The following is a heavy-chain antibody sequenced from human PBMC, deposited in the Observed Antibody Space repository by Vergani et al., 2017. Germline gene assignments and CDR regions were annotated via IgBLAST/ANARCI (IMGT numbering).Heavy chain of an antibody. D-gene: IGHD2-2*01. J-gene: IGHJ5*02. CDR3: AKGRDCSSTSCYVGRGFDP. CDR2: ISYDGSNK. V-gene: IGHV3-30*18. CDR1: GFTFSSYG. Sequence: QVQLVESGGGVVQPGRSLRLSCAASGFTFSSYGMPWVRQAPGKGLEWVAVISYDGSNKYYADSVKGRFTISRDNSKNTLYLQMNSLRAEDTAVYYCAKGRDCSSTSCYVGRGFDPWGQGTLVTVSS.